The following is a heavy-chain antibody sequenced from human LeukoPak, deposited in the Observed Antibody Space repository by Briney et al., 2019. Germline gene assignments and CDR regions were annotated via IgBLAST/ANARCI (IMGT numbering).Heavy chain of an antibody. V-gene: IGHV2-70*11. D-gene: IGHD2/OR15-2a*01. Sequence: RESGPALVKPTQTLTLTCSFSGFSLSTSGMCVSWIRQPPGKALEWLARIDWDDDKSYSTSLKTRLTISKDTSKNQVVLTMTSMDPVDTATYYCARTHSSTYHFDFWGQGTLVTVSS. CDR3: ARTHSSTYHFDF. CDR1: GFSLSTSGMC. CDR2: IDWDDDK. J-gene: IGHJ4*02.